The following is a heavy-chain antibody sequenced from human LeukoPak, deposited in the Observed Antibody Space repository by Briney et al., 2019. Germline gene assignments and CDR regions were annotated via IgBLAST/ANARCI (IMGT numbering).Heavy chain of an antibody. D-gene: IGHD3-22*01. J-gene: IGHJ4*02. V-gene: IGHV3-9*01. CDR2: ISWNSGSI. CDR1: GFTFDDYA. Sequence: GGSLRLSCAASGFTFDDYAMHWVRQAPGKGLEWVSGISWNSGSIGYADSVKGRFTISRDNAKNTLYLQMNSLRAEDTAVYYCTRFLYYYDSSTYHDYFDYWGQGTLVTVSS. CDR3: TRFLYYYDSSTYHDYFDY.